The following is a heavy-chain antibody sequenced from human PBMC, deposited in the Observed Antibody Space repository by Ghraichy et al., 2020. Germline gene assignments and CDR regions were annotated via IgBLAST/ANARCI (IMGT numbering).Heavy chain of an antibody. D-gene: IGHD4-17*01. CDR1: GDSISTYY. CDR2: IYTTGTT. V-gene: IGHV4-4*09. CDR3: ARHRGPYGYLYFDY. Sequence: SETLSLTCTVSGDSISTYYWSWIRQPPGRGLEWIGYIYTTGTTNYNPSLKSRVTISVDTSKNQFSLKLSSVTAADTAVYYCARHRGPYGYLYFDYWGQGTLVTVSS. J-gene: IGHJ4*02.